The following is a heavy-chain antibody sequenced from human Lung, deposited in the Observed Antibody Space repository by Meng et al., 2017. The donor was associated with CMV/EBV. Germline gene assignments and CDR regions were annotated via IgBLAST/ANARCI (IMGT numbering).Heavy chain of an antibody. CDR3: VRDLPPYYDFWSGYLDF. CDR1: GFTFSGYC. V-gene: IGHV3-21*01. CDR2: ISSSSTYI. Sequence: GESXKISCAASGFTFSGYCMNWVRQAPGKGLEWVSSISSSSTYIYYADSVKGRFTISRDNAKNSLYLEMNSLRAEDTAVYYCVRDLPPYYDFWSGYLDFWGQGTLVTGSS. J-gene: IGHJ4*02. D-gene: IGHD3-3*01.